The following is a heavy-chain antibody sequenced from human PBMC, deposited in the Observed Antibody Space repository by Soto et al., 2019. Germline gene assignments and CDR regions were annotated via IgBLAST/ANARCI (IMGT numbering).Heavy chain of an antibody. D-gene: IGHD6-13*01. Sequence: EVQLLESGGGLVQPGGSLRLSCAASGFTFSSYAMSWVRQAPGKGLEWVSAISGSGGSTYYADSVKGRFTISRNNSKNTLYLQMNSLRDEDTAVYYCAKIPHSSSWYLDAFDIWGQGTNGHRLF. CDR1: GFTFSSYA. V-gene: IGHV3-23*01. CDR2: ISGSGGST. CDR3: AKIPHSSSWYLDAFDI. J-gene: IGHJ3*02.